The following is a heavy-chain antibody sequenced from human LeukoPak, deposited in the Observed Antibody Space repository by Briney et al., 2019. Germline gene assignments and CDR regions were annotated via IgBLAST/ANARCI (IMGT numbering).Heavy chain of an antibody. J-gene: IGHJ4*02. V-gene: IGHV4-59*08. Sequence: SETLSLTATGSGXSISSFYWSWLRQPPGKGLEWIGHIYVSGSTKYNPSLNSRVTIPVDTPKKQFSLKLTSVTAADTAVYYCARYSSWLLWGQGTLVTVSS. CDR3: ARYSSWLL. D-gene: IGHD6-13*01. CDR2: IYVSGST. CDR1: GXSISSFY.